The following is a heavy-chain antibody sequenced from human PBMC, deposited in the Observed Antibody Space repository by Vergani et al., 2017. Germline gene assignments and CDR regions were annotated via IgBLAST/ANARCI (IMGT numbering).Heavy chain of an antibody. CDR2: ISGSGGST. Sequence: EVQLLESGGGLVQPGGSLRLSCAASGFTFSSYAMSWVRQAPGKGLEWVSAISGSGGSTYYADSVKGRFTLSRDNSKNTLYLQMNSLRAEDTAVYYCAKKGNYYGSGSYPYYYYGMDVWGQGTTVTVSS. J-gene: IGHJ6*02. D-gene: IGHD3-10*01. CDR3: AKKGNYYGSGSYPYYYYGMDV. V-gene: IGHV3-23*01. CDR1: GFTFSSYA.